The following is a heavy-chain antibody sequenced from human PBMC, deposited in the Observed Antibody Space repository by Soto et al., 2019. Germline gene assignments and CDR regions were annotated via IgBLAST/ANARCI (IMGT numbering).Heavy chain of an antibody. J-gene: IGHJ6*02. CDR1: GHTFTSYY. Sequence: GASVKVSCKASGHTFTSYYMHWVRQAPGQGLEWMGIINPSGGSTSYAQKFQGRVTMTRDTSTSTVYMELSSLRSEDTAVYYCAREEVDSNYYYYGMDVWGQGTTVTVSS. V-gene: IGHV1-46*01. D-gene: IGHD3-22*01. CDR2: INPSGGST. CDR3: AREEVDSNYYYYGMDV.